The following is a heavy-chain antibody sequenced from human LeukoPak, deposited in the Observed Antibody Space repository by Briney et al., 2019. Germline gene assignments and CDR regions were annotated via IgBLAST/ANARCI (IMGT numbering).Heavy chain of an antibody. CDR1: GCTFRNYV. D-gene: IGHD3-10*01. V-gene: IGHV3-30-3*01. J-gene: IGHJ4*02. CDR3: AREGYYGSGSPPSLYFDY. CDR2: TSSDLNVK. Sequence: GSLRLSCAASGCTFRNYVIHWVRQAPGKGLEWVAVTSSDLNVKLYADSVKGRFTISRDNSRSTLYLQMNSLRPEGTAIYYCAREGYYGSGSPPSLYFDYWGQGTLVTVSS.